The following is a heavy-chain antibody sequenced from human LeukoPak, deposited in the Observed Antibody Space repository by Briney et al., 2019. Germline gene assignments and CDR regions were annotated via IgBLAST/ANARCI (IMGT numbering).Heavy chain of an antibody. CDR1: GLTFSSYW. CDR2: INQDGSEK. CDR3: ASGRRVPAAMGNWFDP. Sequence: PGGSLRLSCTASGLTFSSYWMSWVRQAPGKGLEWVANINQDGSEKYYVDSVKGRFTISRDNAKNSLYLQMNSLRAEDTAVYYCASGRRVPAAMGNWFDPWGQGTLVTVSS. D-gene: IGHD2-2*01. J-gene: IGHJ5*02. V-gene: IGHV3-7*01.